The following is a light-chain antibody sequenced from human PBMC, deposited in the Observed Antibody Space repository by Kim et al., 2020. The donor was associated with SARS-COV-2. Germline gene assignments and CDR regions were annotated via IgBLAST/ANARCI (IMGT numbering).Light chain of an antibody. Sequence: EIVLTQSPGTLSLSPGESATLSCRASQSVSTYVAWYQQKPGQAPRLLTYGASSRATGVPDRFSGSGSGTDFTLTISRLEPEDFAVYYCQRYGAFGEGTKLEI. CDR1: QSVSTY. V-gene: IGKV3-20*01. CDR2: GAS. CDR3: QRYGA. J-gene: IGKJ2*01.